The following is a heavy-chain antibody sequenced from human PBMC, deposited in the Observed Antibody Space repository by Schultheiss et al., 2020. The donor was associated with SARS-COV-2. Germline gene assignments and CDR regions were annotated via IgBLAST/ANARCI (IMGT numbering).Heavy chain of an antibody. D-gene: IGHD6-19*01. CDR3: ARDGLDDFHPAYYFDY. CDR2: IHHSGGT. Sequence: SETLSLTCAVSGGSISSTNWWSWVRQPPGKGLEWIGEIHHSGGTNYNPSLKSRVTISVDKSKNQFSLRLSSVTAADTAVYYCARDGLDDFHPAYYFDYWGQGTLVTVSS. CDR1: GGSISSTNW. J-gene: IGHJ4*02. V-gene: IGHV4-4*02.